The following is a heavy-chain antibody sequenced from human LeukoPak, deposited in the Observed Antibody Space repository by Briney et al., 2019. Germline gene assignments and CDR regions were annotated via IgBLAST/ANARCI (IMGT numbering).Heavy chain of an antibody. D-gene: IGHD5-24*01. CDR3: ARDLVIEMATINRFDP. CDR2: INPNSGGT. Sequence: ASVKVSCKASGYTFPGYYMHWVRQAPGQGLEWMGWINPNSGGTNYAQKFQGRVTMTRDTSISTAYMELSRLRSDDTAVYYCARDLVIEMATINRFDPWGQGTLVTVSS. J-gene: IGHJ5*02. V-gene: IGHV1-2*02. CDR1: GYTFPGYY.